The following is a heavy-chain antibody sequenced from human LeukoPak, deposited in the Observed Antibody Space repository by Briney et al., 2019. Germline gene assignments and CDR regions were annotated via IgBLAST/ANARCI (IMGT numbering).Heavy chain of an antibody. J-gene: IGHJ4*02. D-gene: IGHD6-6*01. Sequence: GGSLRLSCAASGFTFSSYGMHWVRQAPGKGLEWVAVIWYDGSNKYYADSVKGRFTVPRDNSKNTLYLQMNSLRAEDTAVYYCARDQEQYSSSSLYFDYWGQGTLVTVSS. CDR3: ARDQEQYSSSSLYFDY. V-gene: IGHV3-33*01. CDR1: GFTFSSYG. CDR2: IWYDGSNK.